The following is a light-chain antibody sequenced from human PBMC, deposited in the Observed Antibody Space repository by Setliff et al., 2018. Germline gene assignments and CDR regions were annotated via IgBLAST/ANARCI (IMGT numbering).Light chain of an antibody. CDR1: SSDIGVYNH. Sequence: LTQPASVSGSPGQSITISCTGTSSDIGVYNHVSWYQQHPGKAPKLMIYEVTNRPSGVSNRFSGSKSGNTASLTISGLQAEDEADYYCSSYTSSSTWVFGGGTKVTVL. V-gene: IGLV2-14*01. CDR3: SSYTSSSTWV. CDR2: EVT. J-gene: IGLJ3*02.